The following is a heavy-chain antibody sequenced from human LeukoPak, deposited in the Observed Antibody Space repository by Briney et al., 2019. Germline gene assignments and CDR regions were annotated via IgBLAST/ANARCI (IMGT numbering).Heavy chain of an antibody. CDR1: GGSISSNY. CDR2: IYNSGST. D-gene: IGHD4-23*01. Sequence: KPSETLSLTCTVSGGSISSNYCTWIRQPPGKELEWIGYIYNSGSTNYNPSLKSRVTISVDTSKNQFSLKLSTVTAADTAIYCCARQAGGNSGPFDYWGQGTLVTVSS. V-gene: IGHV4-59*08. CDR3: ARQAGGNSGPFDY. J-gene: IGHJ4*02.